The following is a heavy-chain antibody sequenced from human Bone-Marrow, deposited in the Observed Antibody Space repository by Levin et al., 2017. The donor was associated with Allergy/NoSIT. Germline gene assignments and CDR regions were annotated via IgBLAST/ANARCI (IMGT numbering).Heavy chain of an antibody. J-gene: IGHJ5*02. V-gene: IGHV4-34*01. CDR3: ARGRCSSPSCFRLGWFDP. D-gene: IGHD2-2*01. Sequence: SETLSLTCGVSGGSFRGYYWNWIRQTPGKGLEWIGEIDDSGSNNYNPSLKSRVTMSTDTSKNEFSLRMHSVTAADTAVYYCARGRCSSPSCFRLGWFDPWGQGTLVTVSS. CDR1: GGSFRGYY. CDR2: IDDSGSN.